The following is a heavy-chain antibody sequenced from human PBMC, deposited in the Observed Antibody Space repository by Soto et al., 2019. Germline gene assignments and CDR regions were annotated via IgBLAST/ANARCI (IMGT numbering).Heavy chain of an antibody. V-gene: IGHV1-46*03. Sequence: ASVKVSCKASGYTFTSYYMHWLRQTPGQGLEWMGIINPSGGSTSYAQKFQGRVTMTRDTSTSTVYMELSSLRSEDTAVYYCARGRIVVVPAAAPSYMDVWGKRTTVTVSS. CDR1: GYTFTSYY. CDR2: INPSGGST. CDR3: ARGRIVVVPAAAPSYMDV. J-gene: IGHJ6*03. D-gene: IGHD2-2*01.